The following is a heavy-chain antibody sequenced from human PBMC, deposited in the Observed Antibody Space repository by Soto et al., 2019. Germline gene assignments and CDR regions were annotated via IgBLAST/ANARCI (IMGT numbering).Heavy chain of an antibody. J-gene: IGHJ6*01. D-gene: IGHD5-18*01. CDR2: ISTYNGNT. CDR3: ARVCFHVEEGNAAKLYGMDF. Sequence: GLEWMGRISTYNGNTNYPQSLQGRLTLTTDTSTTTAYMELRSLRSDDTAVYYCARVCFHVEEGNAAKLYGMDFWGKRTSVTGSS. V-gene: IGHV1-18*01.